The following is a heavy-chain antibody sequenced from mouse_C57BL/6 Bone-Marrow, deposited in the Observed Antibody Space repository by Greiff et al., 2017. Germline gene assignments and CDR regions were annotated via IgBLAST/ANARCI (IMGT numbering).Heavy chain of an antibody. V-gene: IGHV1-69*01. CDR2: IDPSDSYT. CDR3: ARGGYYAPPYLNYYFDY. CDR1: GYTFTSYW. Sequence: QVQLQQSGAELVMPGASVKLSCKASGYTFTSYWMHWVKQRPGQGLEWIGEIDPSDSYTNYNQKFKGKSTLTVDKSSSTAYMQLSSLTSEDSAVYYCARGGYYAPPYLNYYFDYWGQGTTLTVSS. J-gene: IGHJ2*01. D-gene: IGHD2-3*01.